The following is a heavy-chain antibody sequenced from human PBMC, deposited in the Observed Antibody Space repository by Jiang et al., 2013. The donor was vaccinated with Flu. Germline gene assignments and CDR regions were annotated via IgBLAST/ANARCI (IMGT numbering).Heavy chain of an antibody. CDR2: INPSGGST. D-gene: IGHD5-24*01. V-gene: IGHV1-46*01. CDR3: ATREMGSTTRDYFDC. Sequence: GAEVKKPGASVKVSCKASGYTFTSYYMHWVRQAPGQGLEWMGIINPSGGSTSYAQKFQGRVTMTRDTSTSTVYMELTRLRSDDTAVYYCATREMGSTTRDYFDCWGQGTLVTVSS. CDR1: GYTFTSYY. J-gene: IGHJ4*02.